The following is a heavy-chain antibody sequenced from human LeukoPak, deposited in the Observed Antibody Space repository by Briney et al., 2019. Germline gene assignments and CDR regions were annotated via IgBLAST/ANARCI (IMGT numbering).Heavy chain of an antibody. CDR2: IYYSGST. V-gene: IGHV4-59*01. Sequence: SETLSLTCTVSGGSISSYYWSWIRQPPGKGLEWMGYIYYSGSTNYNPSLKSSGTISAGTTTNQFSQKLSSETAADTAVYYCARGRRLGYYDSSVKYNWFDPWGEGTLVTVSS. CDR1: GGSISSYY. D-gene: IGHD3-22*01. CDR3: ARGRRLGYYDSSVKYNWFDP. J-gene: IGHJ5*02.